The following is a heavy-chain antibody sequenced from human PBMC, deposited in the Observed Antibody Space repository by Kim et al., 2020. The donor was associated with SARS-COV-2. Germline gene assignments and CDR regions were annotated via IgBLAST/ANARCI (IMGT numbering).Heavy chain of an antibody. CDR1: GGSFSGYY. V-gene: IGHV4-34*01. CDR2: INHSGST. D-gene: IGHD3-10*01. Sequence: SETLSLTCAVYGGSFSGYYWSWIRQPPGKGLEWIGEINHSGSTNYNPSLKSRVTISVDTSKNQFSLKLSSVTAADTAVYYCARSGGWRTTPIDPWGQGTLVTVSS. CDR3: ARSGGWRTTPIDP. J-gene: IGHJ5*02.